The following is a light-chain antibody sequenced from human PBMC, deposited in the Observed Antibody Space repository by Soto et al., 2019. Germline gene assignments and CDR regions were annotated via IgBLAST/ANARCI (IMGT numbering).Light chain of an antibody. J-gene: IGKJ1*01. V-gene: IGKV1-5*01. CDR3: QQYSSLT. CDR2: DAS. CDR1: QSINNW. Sequence: DIQMTQSPSTLAASVGDRVTITCRASQSINNWLAWYQQKPGKAPKLLIYDASSLGSGVPSRFSDSGYGTEFTLTIYSLHPDDFASYYCQQYSSLTFGQGTRVE.